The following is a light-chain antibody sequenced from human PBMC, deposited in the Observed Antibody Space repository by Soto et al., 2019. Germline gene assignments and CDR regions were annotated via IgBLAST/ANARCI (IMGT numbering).Light chain of an antibody. Sequence: IVMTQSPDSLAVSLGERATINCKSSQSVLYNSNNKNYLAWYQRKPGQPPKLLIYWASTRESGVPDRFSGSGSGTDFTLTIGSLQAEDVAVYYCQQYYSTPPRFGQGTMVEIK. V-gene: IGKV4-1*01. J-gene: IGKJ1*01. CDR3: QQYYSTPPR. CDR1: QSVLYNSNNKNY. CDR2: WAS.